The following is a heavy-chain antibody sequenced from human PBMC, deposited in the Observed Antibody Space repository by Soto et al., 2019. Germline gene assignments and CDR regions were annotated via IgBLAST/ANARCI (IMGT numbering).Heavy chain of an antibody. CDR1: GGSFSGYY. V-gene: IGHV4-34*01. D-gene: IGHD1-26*01. CDR3: ARGPPLVSGGSYYADY. CDR2: INHSGST. J-gene: IGHJ4*02. Sequence: QVQLQQWGAGLLKPSETLSLTCAVYGGSFSGYYWSWIRQPPGKGLEWIGEINHSGSTNYNPSLKSRVTISVDTSKNQFSLKLSSVTAADTAVYYCARGPPLVSGGSYYADYWGQGTLVTVSS.